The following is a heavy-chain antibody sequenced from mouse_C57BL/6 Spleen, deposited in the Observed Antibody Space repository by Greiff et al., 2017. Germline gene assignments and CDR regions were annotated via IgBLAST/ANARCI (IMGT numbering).Heavy chain of an antibody. D-gene: IGHD2-4*01. V-gene: IGHV5-16*01. Sequence: EVKLVESEGGLVQPGSSMKLSCTASGFTFSDYYMAWVRQVPEKGLEWVANINYDGSSTYYLDSLKSRFIISRDNAKNILYLQMSSLKSEDTATYYCARDEGREGLRFAYWGQGTLVTVSA. CDR2: INYDGSST. CDR1: GFTFSDYY. CDR3: ARDEGREGLRFAY. J-gene: IGHJ3*01.